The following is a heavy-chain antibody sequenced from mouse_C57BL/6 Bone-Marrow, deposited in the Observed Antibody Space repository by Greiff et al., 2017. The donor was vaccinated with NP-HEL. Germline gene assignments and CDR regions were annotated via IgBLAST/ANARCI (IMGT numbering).Heavy chain of an antibody. CDR3: ARGIYLLWHMDY. CDR1: GYAFSSSW. D-gene: IGHD2-1*01. Sequence: VKVVESGPELVKPGASVKISCKASGYAFSSSWMNWVKQRPGKGLEWIGRIYPGDGDTNYNGKFKGKATLTADKSSSTAYMQLSSLTSEDSAVYFCARGIYLLWHMDYWGQGTSVTVSS. V-gene: IGHV1-82*01. J-gene: IGHJ4*01. CDR2: IYPGDGDT.